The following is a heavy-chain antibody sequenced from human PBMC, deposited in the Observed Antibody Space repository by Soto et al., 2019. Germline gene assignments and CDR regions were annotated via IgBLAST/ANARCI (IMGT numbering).Heavy chain of an antibody. CDR1: GFTFRSYA. J-gene: IGHJ6*02. CDR2: ISDSVDNT. D-gene: IGHD3-3*01. CDR3: ARAHDYDFWSGFLFYGMDV. V-gene: IGHV3-23*01. Sequence: PGGSLRLSCAVSGFTFRSYAMTWVRQAPGKGLEWVSAISDSVDNTYHADSVRGRFTISRDNAKNTLDLQMSSLRAEDTAIYYCARAHDYDFWSGFLFYGMDVWGQGTTVTVSS.